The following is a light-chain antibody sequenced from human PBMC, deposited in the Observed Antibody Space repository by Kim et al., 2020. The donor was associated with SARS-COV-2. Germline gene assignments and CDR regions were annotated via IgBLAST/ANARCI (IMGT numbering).Light chain of an antibody. J-gene: IGKJ4*01. CDR3: QQYNDWLT. V-gene: IGKV3-15*01. CDR1: QSIRSN. CDR2: DAS. Sequence: EIVMTQSPATLSVSPGERVTLFCWASQSIRSNLVWYQQKPGQPPRLLIYDASTRATGIPARFSGRGSGTEFTLTISSLQSEDFGVYYCQQYNDWLTFGGGTKLEI.